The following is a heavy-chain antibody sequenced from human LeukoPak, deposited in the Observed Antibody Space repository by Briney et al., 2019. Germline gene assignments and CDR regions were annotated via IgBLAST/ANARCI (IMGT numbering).Heavy chain of an antibody. Sequence: KPGGSLRLSCAASGFTFSDYYMSWIRQAPGKGLEWVSYIISSSSYTNYADSVKGRFTISRDNAKNSLYLQMNSLRAEDTAAYYCARRSTGNFDYWGQGTLVTVSS. CDR2: IISSSSYT. CDR1: GFTFSDYY. V-gene: IGHV3-11*03. CDR3: ARRSTGNFDY. J-gene: IGHJ4*02.